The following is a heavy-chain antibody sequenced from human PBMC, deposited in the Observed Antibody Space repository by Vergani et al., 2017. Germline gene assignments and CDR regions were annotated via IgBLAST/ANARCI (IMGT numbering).Heavy chain of an antibody. J-gene: IGHJ5*01. CDR1: GFSFSGYW. CDR3: VIARCSGPCFMSNGCDS. D-gene: IGHD5-12*01. CDR2: INSDGSIT. Sequence: EVQLVESGGGLIHPGGSLRLSCEGSGFSFSGYWMHWVRQSPEKGLVWVSRINSDGSITNYADSVKGGFTISKDNTKNTLYLVMNSLRGDVTTIYYSVIARCSGPCFMSNGCDSWGQGTLVTVS. V-gene: IGHV3-74*01.